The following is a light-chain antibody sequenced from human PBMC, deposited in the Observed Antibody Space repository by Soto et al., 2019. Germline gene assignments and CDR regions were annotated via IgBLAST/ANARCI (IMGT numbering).Light chain of an antibody. J-gene: IGKJ1*01. Sequence: EMVLTQCPATLCLAPGGRSTRSCLASQNINRYLAWYHQKPGQALRLLIYDASNRATGIPARFSGSGSGTEFTLTISSLQSAAFAVYYCQQYNNWPRTFGQGTKVEIK. CDR2: DAS. CDR1: QNINRY. V-gene: IGKV3D-15*01. CDR3: QQYNNWPRT.